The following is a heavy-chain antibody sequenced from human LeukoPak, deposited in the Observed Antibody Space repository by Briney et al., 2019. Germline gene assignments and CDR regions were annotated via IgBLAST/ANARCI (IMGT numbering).Heavy chain of an antibody. D-gene: IGHD5-12*01. V-gene: IGHV3-30*03. Sequence: GGSLRLSCAASGFTFSSYGMHWVRKAPGKGLEWVAVISYDASNKYYADSVKGRFTISRDNSKNTLYLQMNSLRAEDTAVYYCATPSLGFDDLPYYFDYWGQGTLVTVSS. CDR1: GFTFSSYG. CDR2: ISYDASNK. CDR3: ATPSLGFDDLPYYFDY. J-gene: IGHJ4*02.